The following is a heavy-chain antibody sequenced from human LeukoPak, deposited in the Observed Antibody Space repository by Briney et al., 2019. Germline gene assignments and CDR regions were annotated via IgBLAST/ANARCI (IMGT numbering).Heavy chain of an antibody. CDR3: ARSGASGYTYYMDV. V-gene: IGHV3-33*01. D-gene: IGHD3-22*01. Sequence: RSLRLSCAASGFTFSSYGMHWVRQAPGKGLEWVAVIWYDGSNKYYADSVKGRFTISRDNTKNTLYLQMNSLRAEDTAVYYCARSGASGYTYYMDVWGKGTTVTVSS. J-gene: IGHJ6*03. CDR2: IWYDGSNK. CDR1: GFTFSSYG.